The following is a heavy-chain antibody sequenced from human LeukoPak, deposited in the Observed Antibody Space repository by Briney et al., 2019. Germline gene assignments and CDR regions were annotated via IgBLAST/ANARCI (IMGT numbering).Heavy chain of an antibody. CDR2: IKQEGSEK. D-gene: IGHD2-2*01. CDR3: ARDLCTPSTVVVPAGVDY. Sequence: GGSLRLSCAASGFTFSSYWMSWVRQAPGKGLEWVANIKQEGSEKYYVDSATGRFTISRDNAKNSLYLQMSSLRAEDTAVYYCARDLCTPSTVVVPAGVDYWGQGTLVTVSS. CDR1: GFTFSSYW. V-gene: IGHV3-7*01. J-gene: IGHJ4*02.